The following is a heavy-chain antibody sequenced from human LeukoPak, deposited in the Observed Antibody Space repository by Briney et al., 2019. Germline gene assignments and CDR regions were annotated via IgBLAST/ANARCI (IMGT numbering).Heavy chain of an antibody. D-gene: IGHD6-6*01. J-gene: IGHJ6*03. CDR2: MNDSPSA. Sequence: PSETLSLTFAVYGGSFSDYYWSWVRQPPGKGLEWIGEMNDSPSASYNPSLKSRVTISVDRSKNQFSLKLSSVTAADTAVYYCARIARRSSSYYYYYYMDVWGKGTTVTVSS. CDR3: ARIARRSSSYYYYYYMDV. CDR1: GGSFSDYY. V-gene: IGHV4-34*01.